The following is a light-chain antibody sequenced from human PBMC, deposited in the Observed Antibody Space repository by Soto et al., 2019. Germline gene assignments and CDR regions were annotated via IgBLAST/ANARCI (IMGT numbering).Light chain of an antibody. CDR2: ECR. J-gene: IGLJ1*01. CDR1: SSDVGGYNL. Sequence: QSVLTQPASVSGSPGQSITISCTGTSSDVGGYNLVSWYQQHPGKAPKLMIYECRKRPSGVSNRFSGSKSGNTASLTISGLQAEDEADYHCCSYIAGGTWVFGSGTKVTVL. V-gene: IGLV2-23*01. CDR3: CSYIAGGTWV.